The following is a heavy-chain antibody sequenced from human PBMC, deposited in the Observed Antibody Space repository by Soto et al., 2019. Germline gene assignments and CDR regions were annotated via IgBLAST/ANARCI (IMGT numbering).Heavy chain of an antibody. CDR1: GGSINGYY. CDR2: IYYSGTT. CDR3: ARHRYGGYGTYIDY. D-gene: IGHD5-12*01. V-gene: IGHV4-59*08. J-gene: IGHJ4*02. Sequence: PSETLSLTCIVSGGSINGYYWSWIRQPPGKELEWIGYIYYSGTTNYNPSLKSRVTLSLDTSKNQFSLKLDSVPAADKAMNSCARHRYGGYGTYIDYWGQGTLVTVTS.